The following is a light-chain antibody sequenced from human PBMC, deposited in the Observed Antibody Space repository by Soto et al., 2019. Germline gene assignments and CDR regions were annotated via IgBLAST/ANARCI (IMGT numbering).Light chain of an antibody. Sequence: QSALTQPASVSGSPGQSITISCTGTSSDVGGYNYVSWYQQHPGKAPKFMIYEVTNRPSGVSYRFSGSKSGNTASLPISGLLAEDDADYYCTSYTTTSPLVFGGGTKLTVL. J-gene: IGLJ3*02. CDR3: TSYTTTSPLV. CDR2: EVT. CDR1: SSDVGGYNY. V-gene: IGLV2-14*01.